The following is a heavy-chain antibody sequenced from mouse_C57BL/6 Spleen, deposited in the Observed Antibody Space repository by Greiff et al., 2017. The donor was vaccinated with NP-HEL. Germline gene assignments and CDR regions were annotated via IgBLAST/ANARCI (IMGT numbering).Heavy chain of an antibody. CDR3: TRRYYDYDGGFAY. CDR2: IDPETGGT. D-gene: IGHD2-4*01. Sequence: LQESGAELVRPGASVTLSCKASGYTFTDYEMHWVKQTPVHGLEWIGAIDPETGGTAYNQKFKGKAILTADKSSSTAYMELRSLTSEDSAVYYCTRRYYDYDGGFAYWGQGTLVTVSA. J-gene: IGHJ3*01. CDR1: GYTFTDYE. V-gene: IGHV1-15*01.